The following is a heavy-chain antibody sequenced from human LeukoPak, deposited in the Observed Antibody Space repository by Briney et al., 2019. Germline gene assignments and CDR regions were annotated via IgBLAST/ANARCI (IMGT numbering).Heavy chain of an antibody. J-gene: IGHJ6*02. Sequence: PSETLPLICIVSGGSISSGDYSWTWIRQHPGKGLEWIGYIYNSGGTSYKPSLKSRVTISEDTPQNQFSLKLSSVTAADTAVYYCARHTRNHGMEVWGQGTTVTVSS. V-gene: IGHV4-31*03. D-gene: IGHD1-14*01. CDR2: IYNSGGT. CDR3: ARHTRNHGMEV. CDR1: GGSISSGDYS.